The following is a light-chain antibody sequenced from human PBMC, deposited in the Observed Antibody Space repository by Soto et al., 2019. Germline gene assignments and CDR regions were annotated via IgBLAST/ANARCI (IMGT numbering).Light chain of an antibody. J-gene: IGLJ1*01. CDR1: SSDVGAYNY. Sequence: QSVLTQPASVSGSPGQSITISCTGTSSDVGAYNYVSWCQQYPGKVPKLIIYEVSNRPSGVSNRFSGSKSGNTASLTISGLQAEDEADYYCNSYTSSSTRVFGTGTKVTVL. V-gene: IGLV2-14*01. CDR2: EVS. CDR3: NSYTSSSTRV.